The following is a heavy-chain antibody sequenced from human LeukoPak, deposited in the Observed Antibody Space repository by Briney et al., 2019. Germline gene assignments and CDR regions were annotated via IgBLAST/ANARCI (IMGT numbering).Heavy chain of an antibody. CDR3: ARAEADYYDSSGYPDY. V-gene: IGHV1-46*01. CDR2: INPSGGST. J-gene: IGHJ4*02. D-gene: IGHD3-22*01. CDR1: GGTFSSLT. Sequence: ASVKVSCKASGGTFSSLTISWVRQAPGQGLEWMGIINPSGGSTSYAQKFQGRVTMTRDTSTSTVYMELSSLRSEDTAVYYCARAEADYYDSSGYPDYWGQGTLVTVSS.